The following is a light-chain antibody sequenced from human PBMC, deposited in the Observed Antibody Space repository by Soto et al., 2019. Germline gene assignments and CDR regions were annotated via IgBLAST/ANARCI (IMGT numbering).Light chain of an antibody. CDR2: AAS. V-gene: IGKV1-39*01. CDR1: QSISSY. Sequence: DIQMTQSPSSLSASVGDRVTITCRASQSISSYLNWYQQKPGTAPKLLIYAASSLQSEVPSRFSGSGSGTDFTLTISSLQPEDFATYHCQQSYSTPYTFGQGTKLEIK. CDR3: QQSYSTPYT. J-gene: IGKJ2*01.